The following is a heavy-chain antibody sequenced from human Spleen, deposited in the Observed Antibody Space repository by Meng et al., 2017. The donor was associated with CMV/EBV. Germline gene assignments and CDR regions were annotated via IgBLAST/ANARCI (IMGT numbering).Heavy chain of an antibody. CDR2: INHSGST. CDR3: ARVRAAILHYFDY. CDR1: GGSFSGYY. Sequence: SETLSLTCAVYGGSFSGYYWSWIRQPPGKGLEWIGEINHSGSTNYNPSLKRRVTISVDTSKNQFSLKLSSVTAADTAVYYCARVRAAILHYFDYWGQGMRVTAPQ. D-gene: IGHD2-2*02. V-gene: IGHV4-34*01. J-gene: IGHJ4*02.